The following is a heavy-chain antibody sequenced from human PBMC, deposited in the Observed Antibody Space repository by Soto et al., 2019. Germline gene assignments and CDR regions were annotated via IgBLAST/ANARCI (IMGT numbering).Heavy chain of an antibody. Sequence: SETLSLTCTVSGGSNIRDGYYWSWIRQHPGKGLEWIAYISYSGSSYSNPSLKSRVTISADTSKNQFSLRLTSVTAADTAVYFCARATPAGSADLWGQGTLVTVSS. D-gene: IGHD2-2*01. J-gene: IGHJ5*02. CDR3: ARATPAGSADL. CDR2: ISYSGSS. CDR1: GGSNIRDGYY. V-gene: IGHV4-31*03.